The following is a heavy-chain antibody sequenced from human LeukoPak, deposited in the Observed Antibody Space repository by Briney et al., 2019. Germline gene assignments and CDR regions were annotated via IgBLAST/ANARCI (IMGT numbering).Heavy chain of an antibody. CDR1: GGGFSSFA. D-gene: IGHD3-22*01. CDR3: ARVVVVITNVISDI. Sequence: SVKVSCKTFGGGFSSFAITWVRQAPGQGLEWMGGIIPISGTTKYAQKFQGRVTITADESTSTAYMELSSLRSEDTAMYYCARVVVVITNVISDIWGQGTMVIVSS. CDR2: IIPISGTT. V-gene: IGHV1-69*13. J-gene: IGHJ3*02.